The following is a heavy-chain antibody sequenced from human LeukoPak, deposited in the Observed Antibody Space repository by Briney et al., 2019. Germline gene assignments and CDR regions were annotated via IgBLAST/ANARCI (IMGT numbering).Heavy chain of an antibody. CDR2: IIPIFDTA. D-gene: IGHD4-17*01. CDR1: GGTFSSYA. J-gene: IGHJ4*02. CDR3: ARDGYGDYGYYFDY. V-gene: IGHV1-69*13. Sequence: SVKVSCKASGGTFSSYAISWVRQAPGQGLEWMGGIIPIFDTANYAQKFQGRVTITADESTSTAYMELSSLRSEDTAVYYCARDGYGDYGYYFDYWGQGTLVTVSS.